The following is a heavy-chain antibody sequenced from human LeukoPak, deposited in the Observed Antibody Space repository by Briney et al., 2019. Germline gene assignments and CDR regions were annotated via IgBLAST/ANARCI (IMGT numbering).Heavy chain of an antibody. V-gene: IGHV3-66*02. Sequence: GGSLRLSCAASGFTVSSNYMSWVRQAPGKGLEWVSVIYSGGSTYYADSVKGRFTISRDNSKNTLYLQMNSLRAEDTAVYYCAKEGGSSDGGYFDYWGQGTLVTVSS. CDR2: IYSGGST. CDR3: AKEGGSSDGGYFDY. D-gene: IGHD6-13*01. J-gene: IGHJ4*02. CDR1: GFTVSSNY.